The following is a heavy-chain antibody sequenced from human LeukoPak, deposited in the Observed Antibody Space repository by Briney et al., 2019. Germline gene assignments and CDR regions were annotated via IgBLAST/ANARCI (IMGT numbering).Heavy chain of an antibody. V-gene: IGHV4-39*01. CDR1: GGSISSSSYY. CDR2: IYYSGST. J-gene: IGHJ4*02. D-gene: IGHD3-10*01. CDR3: ASTQYYYGSGSYLGFDY. Sequence: PSETLSLTCTVSGGSISSSSYYWGWIRQPPGKGLEWIGSIYYSGSTYYNPSLKSRVTISVDTSKNQFSLKLSSVTAADTAVYYCASTQYYYGSGSYLGFDYWGQGTLVTVSS.